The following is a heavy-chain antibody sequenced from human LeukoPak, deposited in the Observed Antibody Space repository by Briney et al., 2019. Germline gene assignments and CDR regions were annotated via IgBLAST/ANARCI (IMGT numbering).Heavy chain of an antibody. J-gene: IGHJ5*02. V-gene: IGHV3-11*04. CDR3: ARAGGVASGARSMSA. CDR2: ISGRVSTI. Sequence: GGSLRLSCAASGFTFSDYYMSWIRHAPGKGVWWGSYISGRVSTIYYAHTVRGRFNISRDTAKNILYLHMNSMRAEDTAVYYCARAGGVASGARSMSAWGQGTLVTVSS. D-gene: IGHD2/OR15-2a*01. CDR1: GFTFSDYY.